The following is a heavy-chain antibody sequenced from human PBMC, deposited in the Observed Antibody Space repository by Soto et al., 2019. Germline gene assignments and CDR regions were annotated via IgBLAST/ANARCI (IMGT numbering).Heavy chain of an antibody. CDR3: AKDGSHNFDY. J-gene: IGHJ4*02. V-gene: IGHV3-30*18. CDR2: MSYDGSNE. Sequence: QVQLVESGGGVAQPGRSLRLSCAASGFTFSHYAMHWVRQAPGKGLEWVALMSYDGSNEYYADSVKGRFTISRDNSKNTLYPQMNSLRAEDTAVYYCAKDGSHNFDYWGQGTLVTVSS. CDR1: GFTFSHYA. D-gene: IGHD1-26*01.